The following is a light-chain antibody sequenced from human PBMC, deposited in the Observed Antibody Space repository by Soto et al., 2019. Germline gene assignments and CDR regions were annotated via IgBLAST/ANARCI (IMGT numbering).Light chain of an antibody. CDR1: QSVSSSY. Sequence: EIVLTQSPGTLSLSPGERATLSCRASQSVSSSYLAWYQQKPGQAPRLVIYDIFTRATGVPTRISGSGSGTEFTLTISSLQSEDSAVYYCQQYNSWPLTFGGGTKVDIK. J-gene: IGKJ4*01. CDR3: QQYNSWPLT. CDR2: DIF. V-gene: IGKV3D-15*01.